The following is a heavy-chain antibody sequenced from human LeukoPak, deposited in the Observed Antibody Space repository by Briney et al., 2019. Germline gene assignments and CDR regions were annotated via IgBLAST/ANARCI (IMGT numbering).Heavy chain of an antibody. J-gene: IGHJ4*02. V-gene: IGHV3-43*02. D-gene: IGHD6-19*01. Sequence: PGRSLRLSCAASGFTFSKYAMHWVRQAPGKGLEWVSLISGDGGSTYYADSVKGRFTISRDNSKNSLYLQMNSLRTEDTALYYCAKDILAFRGWDDYWGQGTLVTVSS. CDR3: AKDILAFRGWDDY. CDR2: ISGDGGST. CDR1: GFTFSKYA.